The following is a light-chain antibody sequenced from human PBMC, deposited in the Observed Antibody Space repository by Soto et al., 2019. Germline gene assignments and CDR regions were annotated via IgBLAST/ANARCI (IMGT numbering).Light chain of an antibody. J-gene: IGKJ2*01. CDR1: QDTSNY. Sequence: DIQMTQSPSSLSASVGDRVTITCQASQDTSNYLNWYQQKPGKAPKLLIYDASNLETGVPSRFSGSGSGTDFTCTISSLQPEDIATYYCQQYDNLPPHFGQGTKLEIK. CDR2: DAS. CDR3: QQYDNLPPH. V-gene: IGKV1-33*01.